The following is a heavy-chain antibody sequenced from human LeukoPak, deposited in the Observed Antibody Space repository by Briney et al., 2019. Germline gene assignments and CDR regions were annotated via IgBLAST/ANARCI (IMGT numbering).Heavy chain of an antibody. J-gene: IGHJ2*01. CDR2: INSDGSST. D-gene: IGHD2-15*01. V-gene: IGHV3-74*01. CDR3: ARGSDCSGGSCYSYWYFDL. CDR1: AFTFSSYW. Sequence: PGGSLRLSCAASAFTFSSYWMHWVRQAPGKGLVWVSRINSDGSSTSYADSVKGRFTISRDNAKNTLYLQMNSLRAEDTATYYCARGSDCSGGSCYSYWYFDLWGRGTLVTVSS.